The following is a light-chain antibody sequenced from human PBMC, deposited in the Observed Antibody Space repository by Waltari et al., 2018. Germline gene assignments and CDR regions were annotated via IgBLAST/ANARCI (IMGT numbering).Light chain of an antibody. CDR3: CSFEGTWV. J-gene: IGLJ3*02. V-gene: IGLV2-11*01. CDR1: GSDY. CDR2: DIF. Sequence: QSALTQPHSVSGSVGESVTIPCPGTGSDYVSWYQQLPGKAPKLLIYDIFQRPSGVPDRFFGSKSGNSASLTVSGLQTEDEADYYCCSFEGTWVFGGGTKLTVL.